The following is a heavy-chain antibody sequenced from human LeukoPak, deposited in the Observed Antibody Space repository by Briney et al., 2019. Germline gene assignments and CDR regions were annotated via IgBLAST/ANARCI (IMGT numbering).Heavy chain of an antibody. CDR2: ISSSSSIV. Sequence: GGSLRLSCAASGFTFTTYSINWVRQAPGKGLEWVSYISSSSSIVYYADSVKGRFTISRDNAKSSLYLQMNSLTAEDSAVYYCARGPYGDYYFDYWGQGTLVTVSS. CDR3: ARGPYGDYYFDY. D-gene: IGHD4-17*01. V-gene: IGHV3-48*01. J-gene: IGHJ4*02. CDR1: GFTFTTYS.